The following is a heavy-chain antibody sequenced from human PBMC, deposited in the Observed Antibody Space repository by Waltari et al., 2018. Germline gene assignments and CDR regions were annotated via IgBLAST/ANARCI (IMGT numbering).Heavy chain of an antibody. J-gene: IGHJ4*02. CDR2: IYTSGDV. V-gene: IGHV3-53*04. CDR1: GFSVSTNY. CDR3: ARTPYTSGWHGNFDY. D-gene: IGHD6-25*01. Sequence: EVRLVESGGGLVQPGEFLRLSCAASGFSVSTNYMSWVRQAPGKGLEWVSVIYTSGDVYYADSVKGRFTISRDIFKNTLYLQMNSLRNEDTAVYYCARTPYTSGWHGNFDYWGQGTLVTVSS.